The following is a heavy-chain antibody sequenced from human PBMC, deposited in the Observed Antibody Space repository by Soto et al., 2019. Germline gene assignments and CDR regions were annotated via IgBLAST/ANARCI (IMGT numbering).Heavy chain of an antibody. D-gene: IGHD1-26*01. CDR2: ISSRSITI. V-gene: IGHV3-48*02. Sequence: QPGGSLRLSCAASGFTFSSNSMNWVRQAPGKGLEWVSYISSRSITIYYADSVKGRFTISRDNAKNSLYLQMNSLRDEDTAVYYCARDPGTGSSFEAFDIWGQGTMVTVSS. J-gene: IGHJ3*02. CDR3: ARDPGTGSSFEAFDI. CDR1: GFTFSSNS.